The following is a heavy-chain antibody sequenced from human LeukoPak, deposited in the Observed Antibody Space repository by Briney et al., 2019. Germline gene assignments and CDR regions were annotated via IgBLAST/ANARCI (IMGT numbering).Heavy chain of an antibody. Sequence: GGSLRLSCAASGFTISDYWMSWVRQAPGKGLEWVANIKEDGSEKNYADSAKGRFTISRDNAKNSLYLQMNSLRAEDTAVYYCARDFQNIATDSWGQGTLVIVSS. V-gene: IGHV3-7*01. D-gene: IGHD2/OR15-2a*01. CDR2: IKEDGSEK. J-gene: IGHJ5*01. CDR3: ARDFQNIATDS. CDR1: GFTISDYW.